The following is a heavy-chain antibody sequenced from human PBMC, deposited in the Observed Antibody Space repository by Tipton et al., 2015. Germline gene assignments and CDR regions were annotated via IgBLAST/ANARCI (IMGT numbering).Heavy chain of an antibody. Sequence: SLRLSCAASGFTFSGYAMHWVRQAPGKGLEWVSSLSASAISTYYADSVKGRFTISRDNSNNTVYLQMDSLRVEDTAVYYCARDHPTGTRGMDVWGQGTTVTVSS. CDR2: LSASAIST. V-gene: IGHV3-23*01. CDR1: GFTFSGYA. D-gene: IGHD1-1*01. CDR3: ARDHPTGTRGMDV. J-gene: IGHJ6*02.